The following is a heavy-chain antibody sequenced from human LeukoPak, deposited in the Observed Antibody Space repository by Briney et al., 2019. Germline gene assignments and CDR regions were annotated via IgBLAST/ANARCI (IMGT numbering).Heavy chain of an antibody. CDR2: INHSGST. V-gene: IGHV4-34*01. Sequence: SETLSLTCTVSGGSISSYYWSWIRQPPGKGLEWIGEINHSGSTNYNPSLKSRVTISVDTSKNQFSLKLSSVTAADTAVYYCARGHHETGYCSGGSCHRFDYWGQGTLVTVSS. CDR1: GGSISSYY. J-gene: IGHJ4*02. CDR3: ARGHHETGYCSGGSCHRFDY. D-gene: IGHD2-15*01.